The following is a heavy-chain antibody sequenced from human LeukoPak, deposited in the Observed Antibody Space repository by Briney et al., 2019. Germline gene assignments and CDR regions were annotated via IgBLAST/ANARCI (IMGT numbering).Heavy chain of an antibody. D-gene: IGHD6-19*01. J-gene: IGHJ4*02. CDR2: IIPIFGTA. CDR1: GGTFSSYA. Sequence: SVKVSCKASGGTFSSYAISWVRQAPGQGLEWMGGIIPIFGTANYAQKFQGRVTITADESTSTAYMELSSLRSEDTAVYYCATAPSLVYSSGWYDYWGQGTLVTVSS. CDR3: ATAPSLVYSSGWYDY. V-gene: IGHV1-69*13.